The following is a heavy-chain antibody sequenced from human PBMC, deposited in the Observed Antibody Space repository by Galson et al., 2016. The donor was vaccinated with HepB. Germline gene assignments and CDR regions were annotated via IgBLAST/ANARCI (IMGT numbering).Heavy chain of an antibody. V-gene: IGHV1-8*01. D-gene: IGHD6-6*01. CDR1: RYPFTNYE. J-gene: IGHJ4*01. Sequence: SVKVSCKASRYPFTNYEIHWVRQTTGHGLEWMGWRTPNNGDTSYAPKFQGRVTMTRDTTISTAYPELSSLRSDDSAVSYCVRGRNMGKSGVYAFWGQGSLVTVSS. CDR2: RTPNNGDT. CDR3: VRGRNMGKSGVYAF.